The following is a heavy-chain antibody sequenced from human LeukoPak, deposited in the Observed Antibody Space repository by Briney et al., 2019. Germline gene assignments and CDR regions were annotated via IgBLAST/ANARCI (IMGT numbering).Heavy chain of an antibody. Sequence: PSETLSLTCTVSGYSISSGYYWGWIRQPPGKGLEWIGYIYYSGSTNYNPSLKSRVTISVDTSKNQFSLKLSSVTAADTAVYYCARDFMTTFDYWGQGTLVTVSS. D-gene: IGHD4-11*01. V-gene: IGHV4-61*01. CDR2: IYYSGST. CDR3: ARDFMTTFDY. J-gene: IGHJ4*02. CDR1: GYSISSGYY.